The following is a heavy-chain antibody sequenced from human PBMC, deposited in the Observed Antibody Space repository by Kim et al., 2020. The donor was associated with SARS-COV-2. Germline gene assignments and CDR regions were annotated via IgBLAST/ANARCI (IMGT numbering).Heavy chain of an antibody. V-gene: IGHV3-43*02. CDR2: ISGDGGST. J-gene: IGHJ6*03. Sequence: GGSLRLSCAASGFTFDDYAMHWVRQAPGKGLEWVSLISGDGGSTYYADSVKGRFTISRDNSKNSLYLQMNSLRTEDTALYYCANLVDSSGYYSPYYMDVWGKGTTVTVSS. CDR3: ANLVDSSGYYSPYYMDV. D-gene: IGHD3-22*01. CDR1: GFTFDDYA.